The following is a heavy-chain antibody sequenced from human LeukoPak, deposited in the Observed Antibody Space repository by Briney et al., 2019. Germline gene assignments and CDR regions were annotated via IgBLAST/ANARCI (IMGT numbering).Heavy chain of an antibody. CDR3: VRELAT. V-gene: IGHV3-48*01. Sequence: GGSLRLSCAGSGFSFNTYRMNWIRQAPGKGLEWISYISSSGSTIYYADSVKGRFTISRDNAKNSLYLQMNSLRAEGTAVYYCVRELATWGQGTLVTVSS. J-gene: IGHJ4*02. CDR2: ISSSGSTI. CDR1: GFSFNTYR. D-gene: IGHD6-6*01.